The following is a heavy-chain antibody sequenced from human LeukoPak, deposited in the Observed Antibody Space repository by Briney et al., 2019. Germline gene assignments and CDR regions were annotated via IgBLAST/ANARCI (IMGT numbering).Heavy chain of an antibody. CDR3: AKDSAIVVVITNVNYFDY. CDR2: IKQDGSEK. D-gene: IGHD3-22*01. CDR1: GFTFSSYW. V-gene: IGHV3-7*01. J-gene: IGHJ4*02. Sequence: GGSLRLSCAASGFTFSSYWMSWVRQAPGKGLEWVANIKQDGSEKYYVDSVKGRFTISRDNSKNTLYLQMNSLRAEDTAVYYCAKDSAIVVVITNVNYFDYWGQGTLVTVSS.